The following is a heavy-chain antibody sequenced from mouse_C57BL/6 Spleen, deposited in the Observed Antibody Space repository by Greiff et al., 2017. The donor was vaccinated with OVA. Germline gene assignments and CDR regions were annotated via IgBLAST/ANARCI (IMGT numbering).Heavy chain of an antibody. CDR1: GYTFTSYW. V-gene: IGHV1-72*01. CDR2: IDPNSGGT. CDR3: ARRNWDWYFDV. J-gene: IGHJ1*03. Sequence: QVQLQQPGAELVKPGASVKLSCKASGYTFTSYWMHWVKQRPGRGLEWIGRIDPNSGGTKYNEKFKSKATLTVDKPSSTAYMQLSSLTFEDSAVYYCARRNWDWYFDVWGTGTTVTVSS. D-gene: IGHD4-1*01.